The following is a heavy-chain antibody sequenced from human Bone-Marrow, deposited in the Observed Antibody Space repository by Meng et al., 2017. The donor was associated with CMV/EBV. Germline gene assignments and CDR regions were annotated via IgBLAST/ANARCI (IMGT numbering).Heavy chain of an antibody. V-gene: IGHV1-46*01. CDR1: GYTFTSYY. CDR2: INPSGGST. J-gene: IGHJ6*02. Sequence: ASVKVSCKASGYTFTSYYMHWVRQAPGQGLEWMGIINPSGGSTSYAQKFQGRVTMTRDTSTSTVYTELSSLRSEDTAVYYCARTGVGYCSSTSCYNYYYYGMDVWGQGTTVTVSS. D-gene: IGHD2-2*02. CDR3: ARTGVGYCSSTSCYNYYYYGMDV.